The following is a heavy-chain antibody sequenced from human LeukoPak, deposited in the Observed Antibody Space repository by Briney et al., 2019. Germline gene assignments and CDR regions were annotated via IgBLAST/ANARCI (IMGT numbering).Heavy chain of an antibody. CDR1: GGFLSTYS. Sequence: SETLSLTCSVSGGFLSTYSWSWVRQSPGKRLEWIGYIYYGGTTNYNPSLKSRVTISADTAKNQFSLRLRSVTAADTAIYYCARDTTVASGVQHWGQGTLVTVSS. D-gene: IGHD4-23*01. J-gene: IGHJ4*02. CDR3: ARDTTVASGVQH. CDR2: IYYGGTT. V-gene: IGHV4-59*01.